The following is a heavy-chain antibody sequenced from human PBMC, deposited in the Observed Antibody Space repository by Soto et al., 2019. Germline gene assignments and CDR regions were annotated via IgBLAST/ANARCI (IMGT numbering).Heavy chain of an antibody. CDR3: AKDLGRGSADYYFDY. CDR1: GFTFSSYG. CDR2: ISSDGRDK. V-gene: IGHV3-30*18. Sequence: SLRLSCAASGFTFSSYGMHWVRQGPGKGLEWVAVISSDGRDKHYADSVKGRFTISRDNSKNTLYLQMNSLRGEDTAVYSCAKDLGRGSADYYFDYWGQGTLVTV. D-gene: IGHD3-16*01. J-gene: IGHJ4*02.